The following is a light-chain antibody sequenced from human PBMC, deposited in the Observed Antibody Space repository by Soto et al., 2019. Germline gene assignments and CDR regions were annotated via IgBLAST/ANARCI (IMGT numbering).Light chain of an antibody. J-gene: IGLJ3*02. CDR1: SSDVGGYNY. V-gene: IGLV2-11*01. CDR3: CSYAGSSWV. CDR2: DVS. Sequence: QSALTQPCSVSGSPGQSVTISCTGTSSDVGGYNYVSWYQQHPGKAPKLMIYDVSKRPSGVPDRFSGSKSGNTASLTISGLQAEDEADYYCCSYAGSSWVFGGGTKLTVL.